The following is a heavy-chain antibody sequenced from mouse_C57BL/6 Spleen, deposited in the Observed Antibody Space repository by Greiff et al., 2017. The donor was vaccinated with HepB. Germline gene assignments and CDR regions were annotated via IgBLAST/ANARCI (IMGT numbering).Heavy chain of an antibody. CDR3: ARYDGYHFDY. V-gene: IGHV1-54*01. CDR1: GYAFTNYL. D-gene: IGHD2-3*01. Sequence: QVQLKQSGAELVRPGTSVKVSCKASGYAFTNYLIEWVKQRPGQGLEWIGVINPGSGGTNYNEKFKGKATLTADKSSSTAYMQLSSLTSEDSADYFCARYDGYHFDYWGQGTTLTVSS. J-gene: IGHJ2*01. CDR2: INPGSGGT.